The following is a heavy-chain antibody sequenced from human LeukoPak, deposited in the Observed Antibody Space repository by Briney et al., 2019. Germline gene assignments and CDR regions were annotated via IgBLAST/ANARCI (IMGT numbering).Heavy chain of an antibody. CDR3: AKDLSGYSYGDANWFDP. CDR2: IYSGGDK. CDR1: GFSVSNDY. D-gene: IGHD5-18*01. Sequence: TGGSLRLSCAASGFSVSNDYMSWVRQAPGKGLEWVSLIYSGGDKRYAASVKGRFTISRDNSKNTLYLQMNSLRAEDTAVYYCAKDLSGYSYGDANWFDPWGQGTLVTVSS. V-gene: IGHV3-53*01. J-gene: IGHJ5*02.